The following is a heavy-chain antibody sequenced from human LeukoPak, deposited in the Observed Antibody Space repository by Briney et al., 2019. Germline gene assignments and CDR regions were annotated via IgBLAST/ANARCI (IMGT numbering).Heavy chain of an antibody. J-gene: IGHJ4*02. V-gene: IGHV4-34*01. CDR3: ARQLAITMIGD. CDR2: INHSGST. CDR1: GGSFSGYY. Sequence: SETLSLTCAVYGGSFSGYYWSWIRQPPGKGLEWIGEINHSGSTNYNPSLKSRVTISVDTSKNQFSLKLSSVTAADTAVYYCARQLAITMIGDWGQGTLVTVSS. D-gene: IGHD3-22*01.